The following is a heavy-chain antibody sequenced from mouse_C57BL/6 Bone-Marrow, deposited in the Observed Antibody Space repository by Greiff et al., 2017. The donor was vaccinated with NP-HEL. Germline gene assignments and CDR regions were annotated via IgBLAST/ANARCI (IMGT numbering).Heavy chain of an antibody. J-gene: IGHJ3*01. CDR3: ASIDYYGSRDFWFAY. CDR1: GYTFTGYW. D-gene: IGHD1-1*01. V-gene: IGHV1-9*01. CDR2: ILPGSGST. Sequence: VQLQQSGAELMKPGASVKLSCKATGYTFTGYWIEWVKQRPGHGLEWIGVILPGSGSTNFNEKVKGKGTFTADTSANTAYMQLSSLTTEDSAIYYGASIDYYGSRDFWFAYWGQGTLVTVSA.